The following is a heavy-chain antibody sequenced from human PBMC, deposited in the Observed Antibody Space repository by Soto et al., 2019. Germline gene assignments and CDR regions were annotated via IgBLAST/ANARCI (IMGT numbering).Heavy chain of an antibody. CDR1: VGSISSYY. CDR2: IYYSGST. V-gene: IGHV4-59*08. Sequence: PSETLSLTCTVSVGSISSYYWSWIRQPPGKGLEWIGYIYYSGSTNYNPSLKSRVTISVDTSKNQFSLKLSSVTAADTAVYYCARLSSGYWGQGTLVTVSS. CDR3: ARLSSGY. J-gene: IGHJ4*02.